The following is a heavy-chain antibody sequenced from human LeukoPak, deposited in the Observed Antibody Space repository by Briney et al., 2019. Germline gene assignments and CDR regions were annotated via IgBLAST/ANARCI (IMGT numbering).Heavy chain of an antibody. CDR1: GYTFTNYA. J-gene: IGHJ6*03. D-gene: IGHD2-2*01. Sequence: GASVKVSCKASGYTFTNYAMNWVRQAPGQGLEWMGWISAYNGNTNYAQKLQGRVTMTTDTSTSTAYMELRSLRSDDTAVYYCAREPQGQLLLNYYYYYMDVWGKGTTVTVSS. CDR2: ISAYNGNT. V-gene: IGHV1-18*01. CDR3: AREPQGQLLLNYYYYYMDV.